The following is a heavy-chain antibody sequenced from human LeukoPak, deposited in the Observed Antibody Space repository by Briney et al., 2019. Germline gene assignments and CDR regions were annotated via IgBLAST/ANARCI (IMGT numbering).Heavy chain of an antibody. J-gene: IGHJ5*02. V-gene: IGHV4-34*01. CDR3: ARKYSSSWYGSYWFDP. Sequence: SETLSLTCAVYGGSFSGYYWSWIRQPPGKGLEWIGEINHSGSTNYNPSLKSRVTISVDTSKNQFSLKLSSVTAADTAVYYCARKYSSSWYGSYWFDPWGQGTLVTVSS. CDR1: GGSFSGYY. CDR2: INHSGST. D-gene: IGHD6-13*01.